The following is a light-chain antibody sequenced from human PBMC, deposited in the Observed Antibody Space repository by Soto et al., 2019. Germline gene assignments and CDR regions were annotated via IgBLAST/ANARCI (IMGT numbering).Light chain of an antibody. CDR2: VAS. CDR1: ETLATN. J-gene: IGKJ4*01. Sequence: VMTQSPATLPVSPGERATLSCWASETLATNLAWYQQKPGQAPRLLISVASTRAAGISDRFRGSGSVPEFTPTISSLRSEDSRVHHCQPYFSVPLPVGVGTNVDIK. V-gene: IGKV3-15*01. CDR3: QPYFSVPLP.